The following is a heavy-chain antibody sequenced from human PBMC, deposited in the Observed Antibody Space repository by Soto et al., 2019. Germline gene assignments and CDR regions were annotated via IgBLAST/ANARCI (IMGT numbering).Heavy chain of an antibody. Sequence: PSLSCTVSRFSISSGAHYWTWIRYYPGKGLEWIGYIHYSGSTYYNPSLKSRVTISVGTSKNQFSLKMSSMTAADTAVYYCARVQYGSGSYANSYYYGMDAWGQGTTVT. CDR2: IHYSGST. J-gene: IGHJ6*02. CDR3: ARVQYGSGSYANSYYYGMDA. D-gene: IGHD3-10*01. CDR1: RFSISSGAHY. V-gene: IGHV4-31*03.